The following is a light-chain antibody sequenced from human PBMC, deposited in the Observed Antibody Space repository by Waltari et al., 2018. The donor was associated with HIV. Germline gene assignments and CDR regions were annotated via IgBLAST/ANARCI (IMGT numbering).Light chain of an antibody. CDR2: GAS. CDR3: QQYNKWPRT. J-gene: IGKJ4*02. V-gene: IGKV3-15*01. CDR1: ENINTT. Sequence: DIVMTQSPATLSVSPGDRGTLSCRASENINTTLAWYQLKPGQAPRLLISGASTRATGIPARFSGSGSGTDFTLNIGTLQSEDFAVYYCQQYNKWPRTFGRGTKVEI.